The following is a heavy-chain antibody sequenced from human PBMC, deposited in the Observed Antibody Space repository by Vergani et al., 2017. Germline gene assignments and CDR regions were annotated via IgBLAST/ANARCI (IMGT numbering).Heavy chain of an antibody. D-gene: IGHD2-21*02. J-gene: IGHJ6*02. Sequence: QVQLVQSGAEVKKPGSSVKVSCKASGGTFSSYAISWVRQAPGQGLEWMGGIIPIFGTANYAQKFQGRVTINADESTSTAYMELSSLRSEDTAVYYCASKMQEEVVTSISWHYGMDVWGQGTTVTVSS. CDR1: GGTFSSYA. CDR2: IIPIFGTA. V-gene: IGHV1-69*12. CDR3: ASKMQEEVVTSISWHYGMDV.